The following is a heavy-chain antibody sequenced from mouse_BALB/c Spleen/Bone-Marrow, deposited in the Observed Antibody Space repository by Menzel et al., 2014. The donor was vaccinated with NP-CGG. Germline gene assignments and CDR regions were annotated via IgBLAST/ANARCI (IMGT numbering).Heavy chain of an antibody. Sequence: QVQLQQSGAELVRPGASVKLSCKASGYTFTSYWINWVKQRPGQGLERIGNIYPSDSYTNYNQKFKDKATLTVDKSSSTAYMQLSSPISEDSAVYYCTRSYGSSYEYYFDYWGQGATLTVSS. CDR3: TRSYGSSYEYYFDY. CDR1: GYTFTSYW. D-gene: IGHD1-1*01. CDR2: IYPSDSYT. J-gene: IGHJ2*01. V-gene: IGHV1-69*02.